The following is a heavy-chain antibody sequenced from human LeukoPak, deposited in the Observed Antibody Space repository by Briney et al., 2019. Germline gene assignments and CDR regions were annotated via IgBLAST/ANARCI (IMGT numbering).Heavy chain of an antibody. J-gene: IGHJ4*02. CDR2: INHSGST. CDR3: TTHLVN. V-gene: IGHV4-34*01. D-gene: IGHD1-26*01. CDR1: GGSLSGYY. Sequence: SETLSLTCAVDGGSLSGYYWSWSRQPPGKALEWIGEINHSGSTNYNPSLKSRVTISVDTSKNQFSLKLSSVTAVDPVVYYCTTHLVNCGQGTLVTVSS.